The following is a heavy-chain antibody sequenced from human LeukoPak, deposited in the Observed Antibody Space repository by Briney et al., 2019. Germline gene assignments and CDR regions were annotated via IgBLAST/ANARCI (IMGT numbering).Heavy chain of an antibody. J-gene: IGHJ4*02. V-gene: IGHV4-34*01. CDR2: INHSGST. Sequence: PSETLSLTCTVYGGSFSGYYWSWIRRPPGKGLEWIGEINHSGSTNYNPSLKSRVTISVDTSKNQFSLKLSSVTAADTAVYYCASRGSSSSGFIDYWGQGTLVTVSS. CDR1: GGSFSGYY. D-gene: IGHD6-6*01. CDR3: ASRGSSSSGFIDY.